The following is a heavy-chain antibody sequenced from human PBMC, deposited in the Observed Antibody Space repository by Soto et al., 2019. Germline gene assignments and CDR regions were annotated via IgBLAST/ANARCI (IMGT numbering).Heavy chain of an antibody. CDR1: GGSVSDKTYY. CDR2: VYYSGTT. V-gene: IGHV4-61*01. Sequence: PSETLSLTCSVSGGSVSDKTYYWSWIRQPPGKRMEWIGYVYYSGTTNYNPSLKSRVTISVDLSKNRFSLRLSSVTTADTALYYCARDMHAGFNQYFDPLGQGTLVPVSP. D-gene: IGHD2-8*01. J-gene: IGHJ5*02. CDR3: ARDMHAGFNQYFDP.